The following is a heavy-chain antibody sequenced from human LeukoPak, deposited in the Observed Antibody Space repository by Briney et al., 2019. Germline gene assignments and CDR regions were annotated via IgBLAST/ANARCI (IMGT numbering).Heavy chain of an antibody. V-gene: IGHV1-2*04. Sequence: GASVKVSCKASGFTFTSYDINWVRQASGQGLEWMGWINPNSGGTNYAQKFQGWVTMTRDTSISTAYMELSRLRSDDTAVYYCARSARLTVYSSGWYIWDYWGQGTLVTVSS. CDR3: ARSARLTVYSSGWYIWDY. CDR2: INPNSGGT. CDR1: GFTFTSYD. D-gene: IGHD6-19*01. J-gene: IGHJ4*02.